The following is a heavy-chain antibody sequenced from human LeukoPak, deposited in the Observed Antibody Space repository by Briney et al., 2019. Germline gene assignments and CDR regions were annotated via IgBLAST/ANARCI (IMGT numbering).Heavy chain of an antibody. CDR1: GFTFSSYG. V-gene: IGHV3-30*12. CDR2: ISYDGSNK. J-gene: IGHJ4*02. Sequence: PGGSLRLSCAASGFTFSSYGMHWVRQAPGKGLEWVAVISYDGSNKYYADSVKGRFTISRDNSKNTLYLQMHSLRVEDTAVYYCAKGPHRDYWGQGTLLTVSS. CDR3: AKGPHRDY.